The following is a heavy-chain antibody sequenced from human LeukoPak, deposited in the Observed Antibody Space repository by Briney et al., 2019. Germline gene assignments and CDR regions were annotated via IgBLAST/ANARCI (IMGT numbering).Heavy chain of an antibody. V-gene: IGHV1-2*06. CDR1: GYTFTGYY. CDR3: ARDRGYSSSWYHIDY. J-gene: IGHJ4*02. Sequence: ASVRVSCKASGYTFTGYYMHWVRQAPGQGLEWMRRINPNSGGTNYAQKFQGRVTMTRDTSISTAYMELSRLRSDDTAVYYCARDRGYSSSWYHIDYWGQGTLVTVSS. D-gene: IGHD6-13*01. CDR2: INPNSGGT.